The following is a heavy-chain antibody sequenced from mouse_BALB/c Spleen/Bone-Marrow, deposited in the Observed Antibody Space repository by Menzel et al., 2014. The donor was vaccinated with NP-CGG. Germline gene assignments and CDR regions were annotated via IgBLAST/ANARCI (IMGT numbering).Heavy chain of an antibody. Sequence: QVQLQQSGAELVRPGSSVKISCKASGYAFSSYWMNWVKHRPGQGLEWIGQIYPGDGDTNYNGKFKGKATLTADKSASTGYMQLSSLTSEDSAVYFCARQYGNYFDYWGQDSTLTVSS. CDR3: ARQYGNYFDY. CDR1: GYAFSSYW. J-gene: IGHJ2*01. CDR2: IYPGDGDT. V-gene: IGHV1-80*01. D-gene: IGHD2-10*02.